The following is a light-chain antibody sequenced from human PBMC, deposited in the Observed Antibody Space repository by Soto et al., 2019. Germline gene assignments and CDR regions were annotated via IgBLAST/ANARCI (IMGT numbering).Light chain of an antibody. V-gene: IGKV3-20*01. CDR3: QQYGSSLFT. CDR2: GAS. Sequence: EIVLTQSPGTLSLSPGERATLSCRASQSVSSSYLAWYQQKPGQAPRLLIYGASSRATGIPDRFSGSGSGTDFTLTISWLEPEDFAVYYCQQYGSSLFTFGPGTKVDIK. J-gene: IGKJ3*01. CDR1: QSVSSSY.